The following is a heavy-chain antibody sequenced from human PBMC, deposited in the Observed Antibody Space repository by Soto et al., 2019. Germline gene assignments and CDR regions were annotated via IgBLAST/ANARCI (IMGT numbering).Heavy chain of an antibody. CDR2: INHSGST. V-gene: IGHV4-34*01. D-gene: IGHD3-9*01. CDR3: ARGRRGLRYFDSYRFDY. Sequence: QVQLQQWGAGLLKPSETLSLTCAVYGGSFSGYYWSWIRQPPGKGLEWIGEINHSGSTNYNPSLKSRVTISVDTSKTQFSLKLSSVTAADTAVYYCARGRRGLRYFDSYRFDYWGQGTLVTVSS. CDR1: GGSFSGYY. J-gene: IGHJ4*02.